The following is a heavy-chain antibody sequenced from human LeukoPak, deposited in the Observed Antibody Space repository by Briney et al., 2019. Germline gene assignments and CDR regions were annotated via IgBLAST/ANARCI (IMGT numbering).Heavy chain of an antibody. CDR3: ARLEVDTIRAFDY. D-gene: IGHD5-12*01. V-gene: IGHV3-53*01. J-gene: IGHJ4*02. Sequence: GGSLRLSCAASGFTVNSNFMSWVRQAPGKGLEWVSVIYSGGSTYYADSVKGRFTISRDNSKNTLYLQMNSLRAEDTAVYYCARLEVDTIRAFDYWGQGTLVTVSS. CDR2: IYSGGST. CDR1: GFTVNSNF.